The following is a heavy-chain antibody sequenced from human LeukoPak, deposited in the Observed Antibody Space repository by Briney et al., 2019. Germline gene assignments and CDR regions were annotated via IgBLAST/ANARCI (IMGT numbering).Heavy chain of an antibody. V-gene: IGHV3-9*03. CDR1: GFTFDDYA. CDR2: ISWSSGTI. Sequence: QTGGSLRLSCAASGFTFDDYAMHWVRQAPGKGLEWVSGISWSSGTIGYADSVKGRFTISRDNAKNSMYLQMNSLIAEDMALYYCTKGLLAVVTHSFDIWGQGTMVTVSS. CDR3: TKGLLAVVTHSFDI. D-gene: IGHD4-23*01. J-gene: IGHJ3*02.